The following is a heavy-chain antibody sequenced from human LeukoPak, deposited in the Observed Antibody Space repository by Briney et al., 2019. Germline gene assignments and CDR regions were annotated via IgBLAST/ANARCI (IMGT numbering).Heavy chain of an antibody. Sequence: GESLKISCKGSGYNFSSYWIGWVRQMPGKGLEWIGIIYPGDSYTRYSPSFQGQFPISDDKYISTEYLKWRSRKASDSAMYYGGRRGNSDWYLVGDYWGPGTLVSVSS. CDR2: IYPGDSYT. CDR1: GYNFSSYW. CDR3: GRRGNSDWYLVGDY. D-gene: IGHD6-19*01. V-gene: IGHV5-51*01. J-gene: IGHJ4*02.